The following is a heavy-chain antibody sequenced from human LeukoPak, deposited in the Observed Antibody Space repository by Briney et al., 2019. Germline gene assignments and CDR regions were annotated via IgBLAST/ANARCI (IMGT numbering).Heavy chain of an antibody. J-gene: IGHJ4*02. V-gene: IGHV4-34*01. CDR2: INHSGST. CDR1: GGSFSDYY. Sequence: SETLSLTCAVYGGSFSDYYWSWIRQPPGKGLEWIGEINHSGSTNYNPSLKSRVTISVDTSKNQFSLKLSSVTAADTAVYYCARGGNYYDSSGYYYETPPGPTDYWGQGTLVTVSS. D-gene: IGHD3-22*01. CDR3: ARGGNYYDSSGYYYETPPGPTDY.